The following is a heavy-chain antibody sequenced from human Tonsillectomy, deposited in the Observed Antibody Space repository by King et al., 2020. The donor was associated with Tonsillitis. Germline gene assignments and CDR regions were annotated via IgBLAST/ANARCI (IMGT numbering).Heavy chain of an antibody. CDR1: GFTFSRSW. V-gene: IGHV3-7*03. CDR2: IKDDGTEK. D-gene: IGHD2-15*01. CDR3: ARCYCSGSSCYFVYFDF. J-gene: IGHJ4*02. Sequence: VQLVESGGGLVQPGGSLRLSCAASGFTFSRSWMSWVRQAPGKGLEWVANIKDDGTEKYYVDSVKGRFTISRDNAKNSLYLRMNSLRAEDTAVYYCARCYCSGSSCYFVYFDFWGQGTLVTVSS.